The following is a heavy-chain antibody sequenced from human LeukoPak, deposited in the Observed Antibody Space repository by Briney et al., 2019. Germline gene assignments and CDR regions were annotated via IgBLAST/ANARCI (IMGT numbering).Heavy chain of an antibody. CDR2: IRSKAYGGTT. CDR3: TTQGWYYYYYYMDV. D-gene: IGHD6-19*01. V-gene: IGHV3-49*03. CDR1: GFTFGDYA. Sequence: GGSLRLSCTASGFTFGDYAMSWFRQAPGKGLEWVGFIRSKAYGGTTEYAASVKGRFTISRDDSKSIAYLQMNSLKTEDTAVYYCTTQGWYYYYYYMDVWGKGTTVTVSS. J-gene: IGHJ6*03.